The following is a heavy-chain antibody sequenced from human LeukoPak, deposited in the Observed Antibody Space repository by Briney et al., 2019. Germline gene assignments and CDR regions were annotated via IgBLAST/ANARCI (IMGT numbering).Heavy chain of an antibody. CDR2: IKSKTDGGTT. Sequence: KTGGSLRLSCAASGFTFSNAWMSWVRQAPGKGLEWVGRIKSKTDGGTTDYAAPVKGRFTISRDDSINTLYLQMNSLKTEDTAVYYCTTDHFSGWYDYYFDYWGQGTLVTVSS. CDR3: TTDHFSGWYDYYFDY. V-gene: IGHV3-15*01. J-gene: IGHJ4*02. D-gene: IGHD6-19*01. CDR1: GFTFSNAW.